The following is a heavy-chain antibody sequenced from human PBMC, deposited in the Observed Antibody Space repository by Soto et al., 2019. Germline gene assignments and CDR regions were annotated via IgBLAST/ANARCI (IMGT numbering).Heavy chain of an antibody. CDR2: IIPLFGTT. V-gene: IGHV1-69*01. CDR1: GDTFKNCV. Sequence: QVQVVQSGVEVRRPGSSVKVSCKASGDTFKNCVISWVRQAPGQGLEWMGGIIPLFGTTDFAQRFQGRLTITTDESTTTAYMELSRLRSEDTATYYCAAELGFXXXXXXWXQXTTVIVS. J-gene: IGHJ6*01. CDR3: AAELGFXXXXXX. D-gene: IGHD7-27*01.